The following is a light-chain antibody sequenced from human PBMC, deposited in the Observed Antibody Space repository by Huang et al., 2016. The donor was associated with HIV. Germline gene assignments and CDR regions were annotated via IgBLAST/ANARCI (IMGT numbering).Light chain of an antibody. Sequence: EVVMTQSPVTLSVSPGVGATLSCRASQSVNNKLAWFQQKPGQAPRLLIHDASIRATGIPDRFSGSGSGTEFTLTISSRQSEDFAVYYCQQYNNWPPWTCGQGTKVEIK. CDR3: QQYNNWPPWT. V-gene: IGKV3-15*01. CDR2: DAS. J-gene: IGKJ1*01. CDR1: QSVNNK.